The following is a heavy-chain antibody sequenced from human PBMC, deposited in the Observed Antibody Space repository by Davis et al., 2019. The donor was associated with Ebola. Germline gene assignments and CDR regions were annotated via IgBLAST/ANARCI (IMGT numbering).Heavy chain of an antibody. D-gene: IGHD3-10*01. CDR3: ARVWNDYGSGSYYDY. V-gene: IGHV4-59*11. CDR1: GASITAHY. J-gene: IGHJ4*02. CDR2: YRHSGSS. Sequence: MPGGSLRLTCTVSGASITAHYWGWIRQPPGRGLEWIGYYRHSGSSNYNPSLKSRVTISVDTSKNQFSLKLSSVTTADTAVYYCARVWNDYGSGSYYDYWGQGILVTVSS.